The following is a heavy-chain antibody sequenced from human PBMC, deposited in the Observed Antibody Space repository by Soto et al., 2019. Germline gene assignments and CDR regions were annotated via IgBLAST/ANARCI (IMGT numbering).Heavy chain of an antibody. CDR3: AADAFSTPSPTDH. CDR2: IVVGSGDT. J-gene: IGHJ4*02. V-gene: IGHV1-58*01. Sequence: SVKVSCKASGFSFHNSIVQWMRQPRGQRLEWIGWIVVGSGDTTYAQNFQGRVAIVRDISTSTAYMKLSSLRPDDSALYYCAADAFSTPSPTDHWGQGTLVTVSS. CDR1: GFSFHNSI. D-gene: IGHD3-3*02.